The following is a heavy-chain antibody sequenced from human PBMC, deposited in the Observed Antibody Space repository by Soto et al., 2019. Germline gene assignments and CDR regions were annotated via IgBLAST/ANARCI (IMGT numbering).Heavy chain of an antibody. CDR3: AKDWIYCSGGSCYFSYFDY. V-gene: IGHV3-23*01. CDR1: GFTFSSYA. Sequence: GGSLRLSCAASGFTFSSYAMSWVRQAPGKGLEWVSAISGSGGSTYYADSVKGRFTISRDNSKNTLYLQMNSLRAEDTAVYYCAKDWIYCSGGSCYFSYFDYWGQGTLVTVSS. CDR2: ISGSGGST. D-gene: IGHD2-15*01. J-gene: IGHJ4*02.